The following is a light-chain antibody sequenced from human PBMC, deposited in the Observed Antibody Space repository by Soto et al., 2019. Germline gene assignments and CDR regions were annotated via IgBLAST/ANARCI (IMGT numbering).Light chain of an antibody. V-gene: IGLV2-14*01. CDR2: DVN. J-gene: IGLJ2*01. CDR1: SSDVGGYNY. CDR3: SSYTDSTLSVE. Sequence: QSALTQPASVSGSPGQSITMSCTGSSSDVGGYNYVSWYQQYPGKAPKLIIYDVNNRPSGTSDRFSGSKSGNTASLTISGLQAEDEDDYYCSSYTDSTLSVEFGGGTKLTVL.